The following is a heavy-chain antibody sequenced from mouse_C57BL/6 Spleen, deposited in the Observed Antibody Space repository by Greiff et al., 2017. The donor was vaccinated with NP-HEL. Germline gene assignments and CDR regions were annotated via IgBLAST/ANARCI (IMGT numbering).Heavy chain of an antibody. D-gene: IGHD1-1*01. V-gene: IGHV1-52*01. Sequence: QVQLKQPGAELVRPGSSVKLSCKASGYTFTSYWMHWVKQRPIQGLEWIGNIDPSDSETHYNQKFKDKATLTVDKSSSTAYMQLSSLTSEDSAVYYCARGGYYYGSSYVHFDYWGQGTTLTVSS. CDR2: IDPSDSET. J-gene: IGHJ2*01. CDR1: GYTFTSYW. CDR3: ARGGYYYGSSYVHFDY.